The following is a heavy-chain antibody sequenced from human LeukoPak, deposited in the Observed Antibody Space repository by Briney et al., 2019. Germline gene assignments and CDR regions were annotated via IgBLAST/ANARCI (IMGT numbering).Heavy chain of an antibody. CDR2: IYTSGST. CDR3: ARGRSYFDP. CDR1: GGSISSGSYY. J-gene: IGHJ5*02. Sequence: SETLSLTCTVSGGSISSGSYYWSRIRQPAGKGLEWIGRIYTSGSTNYNPSLKSRVTMSVDTSKNQFSLKLSSVTAADTAVYYCARGRSYFDPWGQGTLVTVSS. V-gene: IGHV4-61*02. D-gene: IGHD2-21*01.